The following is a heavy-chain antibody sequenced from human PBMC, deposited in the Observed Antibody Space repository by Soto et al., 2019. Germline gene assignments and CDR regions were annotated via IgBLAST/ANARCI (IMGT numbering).Heavy chain of an antibody. CDR1: GGSFSGYY. J-gene: IGHJ4*02. D-gene: IGHD3-10*01. Sequence: SETLSLTCAVYGGSFSGYYWSWIRQPPGKGLEWIGEINHSGSTNYNPSLKSRVTISVDTSKNQFSLKLSSVTAADTAVYYCARGLRMVRGSQGYWGQGTLVTVSS. CDR3: ARGLRMVRGSQGY. CDR2: INHSGST. V-gene: IGHV4-34*01.